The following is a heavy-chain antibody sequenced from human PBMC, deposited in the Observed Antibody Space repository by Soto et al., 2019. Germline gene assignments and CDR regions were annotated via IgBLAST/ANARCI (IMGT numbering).Heavy chain of an antibody. D-gene: IGHD6-19*01. CDR1: GFTFSSYA. V-gene: IGHV3-30-3*01. J-gene: IGHJ4*02. CDR2: ISYDGSNK. CDR3: ARDRIAVAGMGYFDY. Sequence: PGGSLRLSCAASGFTFSSYAMHWVRQAPGKGLEWVAVISYDGSNKYYADSVKGRFTISRDNSKNTLYLQMNSLRAEDTAVYYCARDRIAVAGMGYFDYWGQGTLVTAPQ.